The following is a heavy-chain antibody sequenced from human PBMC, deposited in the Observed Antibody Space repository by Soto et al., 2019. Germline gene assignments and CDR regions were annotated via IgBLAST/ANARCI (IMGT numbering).Heavy chain of an antibody. V-gene: IGHV3-64D*08. CDR3: VKAGRTTGNTDWFDP. D-gene: IGHD1-1*01. CDR2: ISSNGGST. J-gene: IGHJ5*02. CDR1: GFTFSSYA. Sequence: GRSLRLSCSASGFTFSSYAMHWVRQAPGKGLEYVSAISSNGGSTYYADSVKGRFTISRDNSKNTLYLQMSSLRAEDTAVYYCVKAGRTTGNTDWFDPGGQGPLVTVS.